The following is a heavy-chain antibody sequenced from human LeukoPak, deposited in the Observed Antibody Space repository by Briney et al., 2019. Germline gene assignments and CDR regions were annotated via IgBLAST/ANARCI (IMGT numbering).Heavy chain of an antibody. CDR3: ASQILTAMAYFDY. J-gene: IGHJ4*02. V-gene: IGHV4-4*07. D-gene: IGHD5-18*01. Sequence: SETLSLTCTVSGGSISSYYWSWIRQPAAKGLEWIGRIYSSGTTTYNPSFKSRVTMSLDTSNNQFSLKLSSVTAADTAVYYCASQILTAMAYFDYWGQGTLVTVSS. CDR1: GGSISSYY. CDR2: IYSSGTT.